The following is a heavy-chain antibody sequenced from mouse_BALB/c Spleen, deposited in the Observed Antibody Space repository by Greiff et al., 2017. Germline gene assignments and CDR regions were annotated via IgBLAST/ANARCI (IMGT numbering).Heavy chain of an antibody. CDR1: GFSLTGYG. CDR2: IWGDGST. Sequence: VKLMESGPGLVAPSQSLSITCTVSGFSLTGYGVNWVRQPPGKGLEWLGMIWGDGSTDYNSALKSRLSISKDNSKSQVFLKMNSLQTDDTARYYCARGYYDYDVRAMDYWGQGTSVTVSS. D-gene: IGHD2-4*01. V-gene: IGHV2-6-7*01. J-gene: IGHJ4*01. CDR3: ARGYYDYDVRAMDY.